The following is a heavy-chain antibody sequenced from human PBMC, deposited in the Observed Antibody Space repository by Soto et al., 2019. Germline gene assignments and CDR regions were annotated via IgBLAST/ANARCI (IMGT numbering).Heavy chain of an antibody. J-gene: IGHJ4*02. D-gene: IGHD2-21*02. CDR2: ITEAGGGI. CDR3: AKNLPVGGLCYWCTPDN. CDR1: GFSFGDSP. Sequence: PGGSLRLSCVASGFSFGDSPMSWVRQAPGRGLEWVSAITEAGGGIYYAPSVKGRFAVSRDNSKNTLFLEMNRLRVDDTAIYYCAKNLPVGGLCYWCTPDNWGQGSLVTVYS. V-gene: IGHV3-23*01.